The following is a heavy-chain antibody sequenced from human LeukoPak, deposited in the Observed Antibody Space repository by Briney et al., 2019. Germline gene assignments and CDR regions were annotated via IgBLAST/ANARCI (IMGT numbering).Heavy chain of an antibody. CDR1: GYSFTRYW. J-gene: IGHJ4*02. CDR3: ARQIRVIAARPDDYFDY. CDR2: IYPGDSGT. D-gene: IGHD6-6*01. V-gene: IGHV5-51*01. Sequence: GGSLKISSKGSGYSFTRYWIGWVRAMPGKGLEWMGIIYPGDSGTRYSPAFQRQVTISADKSTSTAYLQWSSLKASDTAMYYCARQIRVIAARPDDYFDYWGQGTLVTVSS.